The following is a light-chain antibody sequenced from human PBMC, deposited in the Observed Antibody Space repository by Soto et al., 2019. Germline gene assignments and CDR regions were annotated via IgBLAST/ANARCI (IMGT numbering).Light chain of an antibody. J-gene: IGLJ1*01. CDR3: TCLSTTSTPIV. Sequence: QSVLRQPASMSGSPGQSVTIPCTGASSDIGLYNYVSWYQHHPGKAPKLLISEVNIRPSGLSDRFSASKTGNTASLTISGLQPEDEAFYYCTCLSTTSTPIVFGTGTKVTVL. V-gene: IGLV2-14*01. CDR2: EVN. CDR1: SSDIGLYNY.